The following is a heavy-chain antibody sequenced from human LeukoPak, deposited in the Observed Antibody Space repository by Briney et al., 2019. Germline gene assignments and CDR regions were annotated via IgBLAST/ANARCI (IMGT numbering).Heavy chain of an antibody. D-gene: IGHD3-10*01. CDR2: ISYDGSNK. CDR3: ARFAKGYGSGDIDY. J-gene: IGHJ4*02. CDR1: GFTFSSYG. Sequence: GGSLRLSCAASGFTFSSYGMHWVRQAPGKGLEWVAVISYDGSNKYYADSVKGRFTISRDNAKNSLYLQMNSLNTEDTAVYYCARFAKGYGSGDIDYWGQGTLVTVSS. V-gene: IGHV3-30*03.